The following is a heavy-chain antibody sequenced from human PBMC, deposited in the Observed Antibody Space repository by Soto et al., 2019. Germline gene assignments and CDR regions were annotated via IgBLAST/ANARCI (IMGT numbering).Heavy chain of an antibody. Sequence: PGGSLRLSCSVSGFTLITYAMHWVRQAPGKGLEYVASISSNGGSTYYADSVKGRFTISRDNSKNTLSLQMSSLRTDDTAMYYCVKDRYVDSWGRGSLVTVSS. V-gene: IGHV3-64D*06. CDR2: ISSNGGST. CDR1: GFTLITYA. J-gene: IGHJ4*02. CDR3: VKDRYVDS.